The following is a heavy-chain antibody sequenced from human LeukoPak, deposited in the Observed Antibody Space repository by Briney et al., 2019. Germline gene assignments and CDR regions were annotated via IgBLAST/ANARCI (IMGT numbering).Heavy chain of an antibody. CDR1: GGSIGNYY. D-gene: IGHD4-17*01. CDR3: ARSFTPTVTTDNWFDP. Sequence: SETLSLTCTVSGGSIGNYYWNWLRQSPGRGLEWIGYTYYSGSTNYNPSLKSRVTISVDTSKNQFSLKLSSVTAADTAVYYCARSFTPTVTTDNWFDPWGQGTLVTVSS. J-gene: IGHJ5*02. V-gene: IGHV4-59*01. CDR2: TYYSGST.